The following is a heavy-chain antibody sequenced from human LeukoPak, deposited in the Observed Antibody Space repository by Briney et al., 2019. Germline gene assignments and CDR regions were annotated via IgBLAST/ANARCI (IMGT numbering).Heavy chain of an antibody. V-gene: IGHV4-30-4*07. CDR1: GDSLSSGGYS. CDR3: ARTTGSFYFYYYMDV. CDR2: IRYSGST. Sequence: SETLSLTCEVSGDSLSSGGYSWSWIRQPPGKGLEWIGYIRYSGSTYYNPSLKSRVTISVGTSKNQFSLRLTSVTAADTAVYYCARTTGSFYFYYYMDVWGKGTTVTVSS. J-gene: IGHJ6*03. D-gene: IGHD1-26*01.